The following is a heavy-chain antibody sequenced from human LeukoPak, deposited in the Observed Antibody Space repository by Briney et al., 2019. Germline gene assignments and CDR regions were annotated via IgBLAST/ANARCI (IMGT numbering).Heavy chain of an antibody. V-gene: IGHV3-11*01. D-gene: IGHD6-13*01. CDR2: ISSSGSTI. Sequence: GGSLRLSRAASGFTFSDYYMSWIRQAPGKGLEWVSYISSSGSTIYYADSVKGRFTISRDNPKNSLYLQMNSLRAEDTAVYYCASEHYSSQVDYWGQGTLVTVSS. CDR1: GFTFSDYY. J-gene: IGHJ4*02. CDR3: ASEHYSSQVDY.